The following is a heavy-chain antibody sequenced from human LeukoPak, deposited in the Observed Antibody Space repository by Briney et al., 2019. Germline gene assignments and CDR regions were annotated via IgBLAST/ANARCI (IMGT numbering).Heavy chain of an antibody. D-gene: IGHD3-22*01. CDR2: ISAYNGNT. Sequence: ASVKVSCKASGYTFTSYGISWVRQAPGQGLEWMGWISAYNGNTNYAQKLQGRVTMTTDTSTSTAYMELRSLRSDDTAVYYCARAEYDYYDSSGYIDYWGQGTLVTVSS. CDR1: GYTFTSYG. J-gene: IGHJ4*02. V-gene: IGHV1-18*01. CDR3: ARAEYDYYDSSGYIDY.